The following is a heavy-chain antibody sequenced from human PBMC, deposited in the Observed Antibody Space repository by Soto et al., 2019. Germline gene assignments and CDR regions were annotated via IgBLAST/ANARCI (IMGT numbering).Heavy chain of an antibody. D-gene: IGHD2-8*01. CDR3: AQALIANNGVWEAFDM. Sequence: GGSLRLSCAASGFTVSDNYMNWVRQAPGKGLEWVSIIYPGGSTYYADSVKGRFTISRDISKNTLYLQMNNLRDEDTAVYYCAQALIANNGVWEAFDMWGRGTKVTVSS. CDR2: IYPGGST. J-gene: IGHJ3*02. CDR1: GFTVSDNY. V-gene: IGHV3-53*01.